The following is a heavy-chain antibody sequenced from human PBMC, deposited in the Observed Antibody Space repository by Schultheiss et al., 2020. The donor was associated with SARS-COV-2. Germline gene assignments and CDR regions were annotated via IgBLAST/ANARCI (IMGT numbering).Heavy chain of an antibody. CDR1: GYTFTGYY. J-gene: IGHJ5*02. Sequence: ASVKVSCKASGYTFTGYYMHWVRQAPGQGLEWMGRINPNSGNTGYAQKFQDRVTMATDTSISTAYMELSRLRSDDTAVYYCAAASPIPTSWFDPWGQGTLVTVSS. CDR3: AAASPIPTSWFDP. D-gene: IGHD2-21*01. CDR2: INPNSGNT. V-gene: IGHV1-2*06.